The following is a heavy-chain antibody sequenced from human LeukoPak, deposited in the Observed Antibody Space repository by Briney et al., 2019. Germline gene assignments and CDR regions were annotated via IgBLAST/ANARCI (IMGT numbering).Heavy chain of an antibody. Sequence: GGSLRLSCAASGFTFSSYWMSWVRQAPGKGLEWVANIKQDGSEKYYVDSVKGQFTIPRDNAKNSLSLQMNSLRAEDTAVYYCAKGPNGDLLGYYYYMDVWGKGTTVTISS. V-gene: IGHV3-7*03. J-gene: IGHJ6*03. CDR1: GFTFSSYW. CDR3: AKGPNGDLLGYYYYMDV. D-gene: IGHD4-17*01. CDR2: IKQDGSEK.